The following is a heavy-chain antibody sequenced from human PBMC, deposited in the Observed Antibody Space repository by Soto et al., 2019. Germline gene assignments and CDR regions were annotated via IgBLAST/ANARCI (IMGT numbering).Heavy chain of an antibody. J-gene: IGHJ6*02. CDR2: MNPNSGNT. V-gene: IGHV1-8*01. D-gene: IGHD3-9*01. CDR3: RVNNFDWLPSMDV. Sequence: ASVKVSCKASGYTFTSYDINWVRQATGQGLEWMGWMNPNSGNTGYAQKFQGRVTMTRNTSISTAYMELSSLRSADTAVYYCRVNNFDWLPSMDVWGQGTTVTVS. CDR1: GYTFTSYD.